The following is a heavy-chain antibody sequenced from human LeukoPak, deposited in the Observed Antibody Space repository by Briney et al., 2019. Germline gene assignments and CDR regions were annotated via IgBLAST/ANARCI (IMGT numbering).Heavy chain of an antibody. CDR3: ARCDRSSGWYTGSYYYYYMDV. CDR2: IYYSGSTYYSGST. Sequence: SETLSLTCTVSGGSISSSDYYWGWIRQPPGKGLEWIGSIYYSGSTYYSGSTYYNPSLKSRVTISVDTSKNQFSLKLSSVTAADTAVYYCARCDRSSGWYTGSYYYYYMDVWGKGTTVTVSS. D-gene: IGHD6-19*01. CDR1: GGSISSSDYY. J-gene: IGHJ6*03. V-gene: IGHV4-39*01.